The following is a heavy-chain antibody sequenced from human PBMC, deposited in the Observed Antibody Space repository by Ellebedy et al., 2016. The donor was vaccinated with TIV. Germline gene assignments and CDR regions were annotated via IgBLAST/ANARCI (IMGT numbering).Heavy chain of an antibody. J-gene: IGHJ4*02. CDR3: TRGSRVGATVDY. V-gene: IGHV1-69*13. CDR1: GGTFNSYV. D-gene: IGHD1-26*01. Sequence: AASVKVSCKVSGGTFNSYVFSWVRQAPGQGLEWMGGIIPIFGPANYAQKFQDRVTITADESTSTAYMELSSLRSEDTAVYYCTRGSRVGATVDYWGQGTLVTVSS. CDR2: IIPIFGPA.